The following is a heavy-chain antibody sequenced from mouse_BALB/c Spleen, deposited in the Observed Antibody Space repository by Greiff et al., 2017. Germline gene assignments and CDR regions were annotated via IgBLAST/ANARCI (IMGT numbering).Heavy chain of an antibody. D-gene: IGHD2-4*01. V-gene: IGHV1-54*01. CDR1: GYAFTNYL. J-gene: IGHJ3*01. CDR3: ARGYDYEAWFAY. CDR2: INPGSGGT. Sequence: VQLHQSGAELVRPGTSVKVSCKASGYAFTNYLIEWVKQRPGQGLEWIGVINPGSGGTNYNEKFKGKATLTADKSSSTAYMQLSSLTSDDSAVYFCARGYDYEAWFAYWGQGTLVTVSA.